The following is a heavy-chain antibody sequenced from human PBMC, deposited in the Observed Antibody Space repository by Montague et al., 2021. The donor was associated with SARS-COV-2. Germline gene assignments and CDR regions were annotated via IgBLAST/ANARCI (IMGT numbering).Heavy chain of an antibody. J-gene: IGHJ6*02. Sequence: SETLSLTCAVYGGSFSGYYWSWIRQPPGKGLEWIGEISHSGGTNYNPSLKSRVTISIDTSKNQFSLKLSSVTAADTAVYYCARVAYRFLFIASYYGLDVWGQGTTVTVSS. CDR1: GGSFSGYY. CDR3: ARVAYRFLFIASYYGLDV. CDR2: ISHSGGT. V-gene: IGHV4-34*01. D-gene: IGHD3-16*02.